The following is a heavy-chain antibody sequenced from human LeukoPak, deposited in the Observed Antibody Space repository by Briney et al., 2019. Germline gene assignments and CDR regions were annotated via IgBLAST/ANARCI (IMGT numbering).Heavy chain of an antibody. J-gene: IGHJ4*02. CDR3: AKDAQRGFDYSNSLEY. CDR1: GFTYSHYG. V-gene: IGHV3-33*06. D-gene: IGHD4-11*01. CDR2: IWFDATEK. Sequence: PGGSLRLSCAASGFTYSHYGMHWVRQAPGKGLEWVAVIWFDATEKYYGDAVKGRFTISRDNSRNTLYLQMNSLRVEDTAVYYCAKDAQRGFDYSNSLEYWGQGTLVTVSS.